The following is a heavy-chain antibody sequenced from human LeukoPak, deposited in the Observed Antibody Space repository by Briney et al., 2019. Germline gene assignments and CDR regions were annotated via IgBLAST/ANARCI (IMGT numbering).Heavy chain of an antibody. D-gene: IGHD6-13*01. CDR3: ARGGSSWSNYYYYSYMDV. CDR1: GYTFTGYY. J-gene: IGHJ6*03. CDR2: INPNSGGT. V-gene: IGHV1-2*02. Sequence: AASVKVSCKASGYTFTGYYLHWVRQAPGQGLEWMGWINPNSGGTNHAQKFQGRVTLTRDSSISTAYMELSRLRSDDTAVYYCARGGSSWSNYYYYSYMDVWGNGTTVTVSS.